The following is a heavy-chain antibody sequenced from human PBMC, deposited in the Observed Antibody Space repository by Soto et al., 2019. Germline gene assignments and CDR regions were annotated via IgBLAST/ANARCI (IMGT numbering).Heavy chain of an antibody. D-gene: IGHD3-22*01. V-gene: IGHV3-30*18. Sequence: GGSLRLSCAASGFTFRSYAMHWVRQAPGKGLQWVASISYDGSYKNYADSVKGRFTVSRDNSKNTLYLQMNSLRTEDTAVYCCVKDQVVEGHYYDSSELFFWGQGTLVTVS. J-gene: IGHJ4*02. CDR3: VKDQVVEGHYYDSSELFF. CDR1: GFTFRSYA. CDR2: ISYDGSYK.